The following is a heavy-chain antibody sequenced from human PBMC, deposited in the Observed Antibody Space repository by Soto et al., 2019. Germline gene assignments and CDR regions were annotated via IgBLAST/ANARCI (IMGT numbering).Heavy chain of an antibody. CDR1: GGSISSGGYY. Sequence: SETLSLTCTVSGGSISSGGYYWSWIRQHPGKGLEWIGYIYYSGSTYYNPSLKSRVTISVDTSKNQFSLKLSSVTAADTAVYYCARETSPERGYSYGFDYWGQGTLVTVSS. CDR3: ARETSPERGYSYGFDY. J-gene: IGHJ4*02. V-gene: IGHV4-31*03. CDR2: IYYSGST. D-gene: IGHD5-18*01.